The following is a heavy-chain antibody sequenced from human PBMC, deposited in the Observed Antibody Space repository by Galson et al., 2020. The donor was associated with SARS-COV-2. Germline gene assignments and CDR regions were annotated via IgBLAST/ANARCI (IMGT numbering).Heavy chain of an antibody. D-gene: IGHD2-8*01. Sequence: GESLKISCQGPGLRFRGYANWISWARPMPGKGLEWLGRIDPGDSYTNYSPSFQGHVTISVDKSTTTAYLQWSSLKAPDTAIYYCARLRVSAFVSSWLDPWGQGTLVTVSS. V-gene: IGHV5-10-1*01. CDR2: IDPGDSYT. CDR3: ARLRVSAFVSSWLDP. J-gene: IGHJ5*02. CDR1: GLRFRGYANW.